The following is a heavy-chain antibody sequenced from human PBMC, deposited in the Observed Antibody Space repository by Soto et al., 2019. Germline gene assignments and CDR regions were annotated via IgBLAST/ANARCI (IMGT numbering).Heavy chain of an antibody. V-gene: IGHV2-26*01. J-gene: IGHJ4*02. CDR2: IFSNDEK. CDR1: GFSLSNARMG. D-gene: IGHD6-13*01. Sequence: ESGPTLVNPTETLTLTCTVSGFSLSNARMGVSWIRQPPGKALEWLAHIFSNDEKSYSKSLKSRLTISKDTSKSQVVLTMTNMEPVDTATYYCARTGYSNLADYWGQGTLVTVSS. CDR3: ARTGYSNLADY.